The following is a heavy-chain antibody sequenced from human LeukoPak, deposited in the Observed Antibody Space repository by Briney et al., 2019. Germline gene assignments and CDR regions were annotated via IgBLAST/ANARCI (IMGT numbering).Heavy chain of an antibody. CDR3: ARGGPLVYSSSWYAY. CDR2: INPNSGGT. Sequence: ASVKVSCKASGYTFTGYYMHWVRQTPGQGLEWMGWINPNSGGTNYAQKFQGRVTMTRDTSISTAYMELSRLRSDDTAVYYCARGGPLVYSSSWYAYWGQGTLVTVSS. CDR1: GYTFTGYY. V-gene: IGHV1-2*02. D-gene: IGHD6-13*01. J-gene: IGHJ4*02.